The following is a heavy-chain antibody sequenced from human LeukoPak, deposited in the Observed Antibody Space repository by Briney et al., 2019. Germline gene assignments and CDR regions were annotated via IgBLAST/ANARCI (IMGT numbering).Heavy chain of an antibody. CDR2: IYYSGST. V-gene: IGHV4-59*01. Sequence: PSETLSLTCTVSGGSISSYYWSWIRQPPGKGLEWIGYIYYSGSTNYNPSLKSRVTISVDTSKNQFTLKLSSVTAADTAVYYCARGGPGEAPGYWGQGTLVTVSS. CDR3: ARGGPGEAPGY. D-gene: IGHD3-10*01. J-gene: IGHJ4*02. CDR1: GGSISSYY.